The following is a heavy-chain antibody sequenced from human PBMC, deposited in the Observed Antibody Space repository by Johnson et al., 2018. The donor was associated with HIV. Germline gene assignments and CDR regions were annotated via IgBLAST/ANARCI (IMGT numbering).Heavy chain of an antibody. CDR1: GFTFSDYG. CDR2: IWYDGSNK. CDR3: AKGGAVAGTRDAFDI. Sequence: QVQLVESGGGVVQPGRSLRLSCAASGFTFSDYGMHWVRQAPGKGLEWVAVIWYDGSNKNYVDSVKGRFTFSRDNSKNTLYLQMNSLRAEDTAVYYCAKGGAVAGTRDAFDIWGQGTMVTVSS. J-gene: IGHJ3*02. D-gene: IGHD6-19*01. V-gene: IGHV3-33*06.